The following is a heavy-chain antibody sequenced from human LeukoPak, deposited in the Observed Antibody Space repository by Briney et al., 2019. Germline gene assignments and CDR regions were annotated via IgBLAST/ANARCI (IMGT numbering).Heavy chain of an antibody. CDR1: GFTFSTYS. V-gene: IGHV3-30*03. CDR2: ISYDGSNK. Sequence: GGSLRLSCAASGFTFSTYSMNWVRQAPGKGLEWVAVISYDGSNKYYADSVKGRFTISRDNSKNTLYLQMNSLRAEDTAVYYCARDSPDYDFWSGYYPDYWGQGTLVTVSS. J-gene: IGHJ4*02. CDR3: ARDSPDYDFWSGYYPDY. D-gene: IGHD3-3*01.